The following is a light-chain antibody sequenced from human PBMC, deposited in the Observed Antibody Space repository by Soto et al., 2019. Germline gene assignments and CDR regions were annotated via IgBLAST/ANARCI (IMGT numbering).Light chain of an antibody. V-gene: IGKV3-15*01. CDR2: GAS. CDR3: QQYNEWPRT. Sequence: ETVMTQSPATLSVSPGERVTLSCRASQSVRTNLVWYQQSPGQPPRLLIYGASDRVAGVPDRFSGSGSGTDFTLTISGLQSEDCADYYCQQYNEWPRTFGQGTKLEIK. CDR1: QSVRTN. J-gene: IGKJ2*01.